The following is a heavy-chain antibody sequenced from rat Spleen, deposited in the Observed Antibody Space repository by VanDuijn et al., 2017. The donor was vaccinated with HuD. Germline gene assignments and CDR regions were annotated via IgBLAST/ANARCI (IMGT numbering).Heavy chain of an antibody. CDR1: GFSLSNYG. Sequence: QVQLKESGPGLVQPSQTLSLTCTVSGFSLSNYGVIWVRQPPGKGLEWMGVVWSDGDTSYNSALKSRLSISRDTSKSQLFLQMNNLQTEDTAMYFCARSDYSSPYYFDYWGQGVMVTVSS. J-gene: IGHJ2*01. CDR2: VWSDGDT. V-gene: IGHV2S61*01. D-gene: IGHD1-2*01. CDR3: ARSDYSSPYYFDY.